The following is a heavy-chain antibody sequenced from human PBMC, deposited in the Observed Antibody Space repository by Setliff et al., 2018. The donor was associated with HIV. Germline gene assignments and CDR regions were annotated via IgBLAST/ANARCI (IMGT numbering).Heavy chain of an antibody. CDR3: ARGPLRFGALFPDY. V-gene: IGHV3-21*06. D-gene: IGHD3-10*01. Sequence: SLRLSCAVSGFTFSDYGMNWVRQAPGKGLEWVSSISSSPGYADSVKGRFTVSRDNPKNTLYLQMTNLSGDDTAVYYCARGPLRFGALFPDYWGQGTLVTVSS. J-gene: IGHJ4*02. CDR2: ISSSP. CDR1: GFTFSDYG.